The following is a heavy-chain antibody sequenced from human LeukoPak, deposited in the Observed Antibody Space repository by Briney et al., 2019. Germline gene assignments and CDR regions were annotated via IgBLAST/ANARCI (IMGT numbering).Heavy chain of an antibody. CDR2: INHSGST. D-gene: IGHD3-16*01. Sequence: SETLSLTCAVYGGSFSGYYWSWIRQPPGKGLEWIGEINHSGSTNYNPSLKSRVTISVDTSKNQFSLKLTSVTAADTAVYYCARRLRPGDYFDYWGQGILVTVSS. V-gene: IGHV4-34*01. CDR3: ARRLRPGDYFDY. CDR1: GGSFSGYY. J-gene: IGHJ4*02.